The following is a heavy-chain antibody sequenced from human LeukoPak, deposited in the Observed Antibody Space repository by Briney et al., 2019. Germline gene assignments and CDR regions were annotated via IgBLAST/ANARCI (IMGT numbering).Heavy chain of an antibody. Sequence: GGFLRLSCAASGFTFSSYAMSWVRQAPGKGLEWVSAISGSGGSTYYADSVKGRFTISRDNSKNTLYLQMNSLRAEDTAVYYCAKSCRGGSCYPSYYYYGMDVWGKGTTVTVSS. CDR1: GFTFSSYA. D-gene: IGHD2-15*01. V-gene: IGHV3-23*01. J-gene: IGHJ6*04. CDR3: AKSCRGGSCYPSYYYYGMDV. CDR2: ISGSGGST.